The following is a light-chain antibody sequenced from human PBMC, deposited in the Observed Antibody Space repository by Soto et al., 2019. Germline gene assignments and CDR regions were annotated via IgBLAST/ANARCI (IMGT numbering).Light chain of an antibody. CDR3: QHYSDSRT. Sequence: EIVLTQSPGTLSLSPGDRATISCRASQSVSSTYLSWYQQKPGQATRLLIYGASSRATGLPDRFSSSASGTVFTLTSNRLAPEYLTIYYCQHYSDSRTFGHGTKLEIK. CDR2: GAS. J-gene: IGKJ2*02. CDR1: QSVSSTY. V-gene: IGKV3-20*01.